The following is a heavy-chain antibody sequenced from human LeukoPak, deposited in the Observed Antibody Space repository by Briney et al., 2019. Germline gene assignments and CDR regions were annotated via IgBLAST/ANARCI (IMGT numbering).Heavy chain of an antibody. J-gene: IGHJ6*02. CDR1: GGTFSSYA. Sequence: EASVKVSCKASGGTFSSYAISWVRQAPGQGLEWMGRIIPILGIANYAQKFQGRVTITADKSTSTAYMELSSLRSEDTAVYYCARGASIAVAPNYGMDVWGQGTTVTVSS. D-gene: IGHD6-19*01. CDR2: IIPILGIA. V-gene: IGHV1-69*04. CDR3: ARGASIAVAPNYGMDV.